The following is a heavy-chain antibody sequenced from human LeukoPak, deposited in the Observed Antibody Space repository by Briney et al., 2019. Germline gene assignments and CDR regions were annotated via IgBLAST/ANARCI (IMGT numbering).Heavy chain of an antibody. D-gene: IGHD3-10*01. V-gene: IGHV1-46*01. CDR1: GYTFTSYY. Sequence: ASVKASCKASGYTFTSYYMHWVRQAPGQGLEWMGIINPSGSSTSYAQKFQGRVTMTRDTSTSTVYMELSSLRSEDTAVYYCARSLSDYYGSGSYYISNWFDPWGQGTLVTVSS. CDR2: INPSGSST. J-gene: IGHJ5*02. CDR3: ARSLSDYYGSGSYYISNWFDP.